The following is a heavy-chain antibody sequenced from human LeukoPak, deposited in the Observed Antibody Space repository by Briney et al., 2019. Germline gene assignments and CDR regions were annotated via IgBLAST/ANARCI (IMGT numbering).Heavy chain of an antibody. J-gene: IGHJ4*02. D-gene: IGHD2-2*01. CDR3: ASPSGGVPAALDY. CDR1: GYTFTSYD. CDR2: MNPNSGNT. Sequence: GASVKVSCKASGYTFTSYDINWVRQATGQGLEWMGWMNPNSGNTGYAQKFQGRVTITRNTSISTAYMELSSLRSEDTAVYYCASPSGGVPAALDYWGQGTLVTVSS. V-gene: IGHV1-8*03.